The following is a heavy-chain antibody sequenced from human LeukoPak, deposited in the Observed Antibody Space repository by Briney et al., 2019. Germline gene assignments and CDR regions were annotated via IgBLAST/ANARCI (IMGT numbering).Heavy chain of an antibody. D-gene: IGHD5-18*01. CDR2: ISGYNGNT. CDR3: ASVGISSIQIMDY. Sequence: ASVKVSCKASGYTFTSYGISWVRQAPGRGLEWMGWISGYNGNTNYAQKLQGRVTLTLDTSTTTAHMDLRSLRSDDTAVYYCASVGISSIQIMDYWGQGTLVTVSS. V-gene: IGHV1-18*01. CDR1: GYTFTSYG. J-gene: IGHJ4*02.